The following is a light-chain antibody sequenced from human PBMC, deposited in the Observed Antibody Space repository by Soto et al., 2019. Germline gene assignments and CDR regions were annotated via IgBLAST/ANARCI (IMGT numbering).Light chain of an antibody. J-gene: IGLJ2*01. V-gene: IGLV4-69*01. CDR2: INSDGSH. CDR1: SGHSSNA. CDR3: QAWVTAIGV. Sequence: QSVLTQSPSASASLGASVKLTCTLSSGHSSNAIAWHQQQPDKGPRYLMKINSDGSHIKGDGIPDRFSGSSSGAERYLTISSLQSEDEADYYCQAWVTAIGVFGGGTKVTVL.